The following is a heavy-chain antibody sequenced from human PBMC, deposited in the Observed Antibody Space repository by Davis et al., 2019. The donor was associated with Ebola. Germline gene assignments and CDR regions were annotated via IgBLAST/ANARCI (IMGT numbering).Heavy chain of an antibody. CDR3: ARGRYSGSYYLPFWY. J-gene: IGHJ4*02. CDR2: IYSGGST. CDR1: GFTVSSNY. Sequence: GGSLRLSCAASGFTVSSNYMSWVRQAPGKGLEWVSVIYSGGSTYYADSVKGRFTISRDNAKNTLYLQMNSLRAEDTAVYYCARGRYSGSYYLPFWYWGQGTLVTVSS. V-gene: IGHV3-53*01. D-gene: IGHD1-26*01.